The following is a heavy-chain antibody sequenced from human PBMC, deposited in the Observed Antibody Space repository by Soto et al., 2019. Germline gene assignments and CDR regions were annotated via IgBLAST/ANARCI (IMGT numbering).Heavy chain of an antibody. CDR3: AHYYDSSASLDY. V-gene: IGHV2-5*02. CDR2: IYWDDDK. J-gene: IGHJ4*02. Sequence: QITLKESGPPLVEPTQTLTLTCSFSGFSLNTSGLGVGWIRQPPGKSLEWLALIYWDDDKRYSRPLKRRLTITKDTSKNQVVLKMTNMDPVDTATYYCAHYYDSSASLDYWGQGTLVTVSA. D-gene: IGHD3-16*01. CDR1: GFSLNTSGLG.